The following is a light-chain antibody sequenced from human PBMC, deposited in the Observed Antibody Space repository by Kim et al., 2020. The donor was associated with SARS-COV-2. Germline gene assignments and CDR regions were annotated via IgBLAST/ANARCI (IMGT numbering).Light chain of an antibody. CDR1: QSVSSY. Sequence: SPGERATRSCRASQSVSSYLAWYQQKAGQAPRLLIYDASNRATGIPARFSGSGSGTDFTLTISSLEPEDFAVYYCQQRTNWPLTFGGGTKVDIK. V-gene: IGKV3-11*01. CDR3: QQRTNWPLT. J-gene: IGKJ4*01. CDR2: DAS.